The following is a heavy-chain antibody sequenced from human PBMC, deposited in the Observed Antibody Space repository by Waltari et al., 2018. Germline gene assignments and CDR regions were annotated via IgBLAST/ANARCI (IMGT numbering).Heavy chain of an antibody. V-gene: IGHV4-38-2*02. CDR3: ARDGYSSGWYAFDI. Sequence: QVQLQESGPGLVKPSETLSLTCTVSGYSISSGYYWGWIRQPPGKGLEWIGSIYHSGSTYYNPSLKSRVTISVDTSKNQFSLKLSSVTAADTAVYYCARDGYSSGWYAFDIWGQGTMVTVSS. D-gene: IGHD6-19*01. CDR2: IYHSGST. J-gene: IGHJ3*02. CDR1: GYSISSGYY.